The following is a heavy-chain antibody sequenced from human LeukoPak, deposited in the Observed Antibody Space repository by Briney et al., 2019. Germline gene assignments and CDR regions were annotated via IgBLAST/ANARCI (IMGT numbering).Heavy chain of an antibody. Sequence: SETLPLTCTVSGGSISSYYWSWIRQPPGKGLEWIGYIYYSGSTNYNPSLKSRVTISVDTSKNQFSLKLSSVTAADTAVYYCVGYSSGWYYFDYWGQGTLVTVSS. CDR2: IYYSGST. CDR1: GGSISSYY. D-gene: IGHD6-19*01. J-gene: IGHJ4*02. V-gene: IGHV4-59*01. CDR3: VGYSSGWYYFDY.